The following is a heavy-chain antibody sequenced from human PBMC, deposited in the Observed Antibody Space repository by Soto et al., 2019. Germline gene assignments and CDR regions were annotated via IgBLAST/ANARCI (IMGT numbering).Heavy chain of an antibody. CDR3: ARLGAHYQSLDP. V-gene: IGHV4-59*08. D-gene: IGHD2-2*01. CDR2: IYSSGST. J-gene: IGHJ5*02. CDR1: GGSISNFC. Sequence: PSQTMPLTSTVVGGSISNFCWNRIRQTPGKGLEWIGSIYSSGSTHYNPSLQNRVTISIETSKIQISLRLSSVTAADTAIYYCARLGAHYQSLDPWGPGTLVTVSS.